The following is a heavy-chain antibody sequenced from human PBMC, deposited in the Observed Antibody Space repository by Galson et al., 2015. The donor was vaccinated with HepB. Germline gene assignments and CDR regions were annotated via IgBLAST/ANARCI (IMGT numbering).Heavy chain of an antibody. Sequence: SLRLSCAASGFTFDDYAMHWVRQAPGKGLEWVSGISWNSGSIGYADSVKGRFTISRDNAKNSLYLQMNSLRAEDTALYYCAKAVSHYYDSSGDPGSYTWFDPWGQGTLVTVSS. V-gene: IGHV3-9*01. J-gene: IGHJ5*02. D-gene: IGHD3-22*01. CDR3: AKAVSHYYDSSGDPGSYTWFDP. CDR1: GFTFDDYA. CDR2: ISWNSGSI.